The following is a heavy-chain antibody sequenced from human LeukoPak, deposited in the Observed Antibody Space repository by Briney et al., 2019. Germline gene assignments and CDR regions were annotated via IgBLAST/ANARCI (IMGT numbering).Heavy chain of an antibody. Sequence: SETLSLTCAVYGGSFSGYHWSWIRQPPGEGLEWIGEINHSGSTNYNPSLKSRVTISVDTSKNQFSLKLSSVTAADTAVYYCARAVGATSVDYWGQGTLVTVSS. CDR3: ARAVGATSVDY. J-gene: IGHJ4*02. V-gene: IGHV4-34*01. D-gene: IGHD1-26*01. CDR1: GGSFSGYH. CDR2: INHSGST.